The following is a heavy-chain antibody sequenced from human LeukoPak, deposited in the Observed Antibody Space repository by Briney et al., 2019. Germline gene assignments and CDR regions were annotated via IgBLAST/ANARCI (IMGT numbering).Heavy chain of an antibody. CDR3: ARGPWGAVAGTHWFDP. J-gene: IGHJ5*02. Sequence: SETLSLTCTVSGGSISSSSYYWGWIRQPPGKGLEWIGSLYYSGSTYYNPSLKSRVTISVDTSKNQFSLKLSSVTAADTAVYYCARGPWGAVAGTHWFDPWGQGTLVTVSS. V-gene: IGHV4-39*07. CDR2: LYYSGST. D-gene: IGHD6-19*01. CDR1: GGSISSSSYY.